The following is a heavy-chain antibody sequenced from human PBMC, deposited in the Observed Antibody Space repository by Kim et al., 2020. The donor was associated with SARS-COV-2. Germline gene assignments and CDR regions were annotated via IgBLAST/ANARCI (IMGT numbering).Heavy chain of an antibody. D-gene: IGHD6-13*01. CDR2: ISGSGGTT. Sequence: GGSLRLSCAASGFTFSSYAMSWVRQAPGKGLEWVSSISGSGGTTYYADSVKGRFTVFRDNSKRTLCLQMNSLRAEDTAVYYCAKAFSSTWYEGEYFQYWGQGTLVTVSS. CDR3: AKAFSSTWYEGEYFQY. CDR1: GFTFSSYA. V-gene: IGHV3-23*01. J-gene: IGHJ1*01.